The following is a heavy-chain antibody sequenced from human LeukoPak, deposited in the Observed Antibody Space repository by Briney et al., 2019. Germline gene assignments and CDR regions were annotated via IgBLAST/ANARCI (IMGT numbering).Heavy chain of an antibody. Sequence: GGSLRLSCSASVFTFSTYFMHWVRQAPGKGLECVSAITGSGGSTYYADSVKGRFTISRDNSKNTLYLQMRSLRAEDTAVYYCVRDQRGGSSGYYDSWGQGTLVTVSS. CDR3: VRDQRGGSSGYYDS. V-gene: IGHV3-64D*06. CDR1: VFTFSTYF. J-gene: IGHJ4*02. D-gene: IGHD3-22*01. CDR2: ITGSGGST.